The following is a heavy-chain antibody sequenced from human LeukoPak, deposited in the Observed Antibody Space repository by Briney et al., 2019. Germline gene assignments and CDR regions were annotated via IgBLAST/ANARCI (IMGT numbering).Heavy chain of an antibody. J-gene: IGHJ4*02. CDR3: ARDRVGIVGATVGGIDY. D-gene: IGHD1-26*01. V-gene: IGHV1-18*01. CDR1: GYTFTSYG. CDR2: ISAYNGNT. Sequence: GASVKVSCKASGYTFTSYGISWVRQAPGQGLEWMGWISAYNGNTNYAQKLQGRVTMTTDTSTSTAYMELRSLRSDDTAVYYCARDRVGIVGATVGGIDYWGQGTLVTVSS.